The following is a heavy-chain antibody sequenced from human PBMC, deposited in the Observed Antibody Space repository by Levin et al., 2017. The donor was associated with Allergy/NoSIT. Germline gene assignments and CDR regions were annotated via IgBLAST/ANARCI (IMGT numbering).Heavy chain of an antibody. CDR2: MSNSGGST. J-gene: IGHJ4*02. Sequence: PGGSLRLSCTASGFTFSSYAMSWVRQAPGKGLEWVSGMSNSGGSTYYADSVKGRFTLSRDNSKNTLYLQMNSLRAEDTAIYYCAKDLYISGWYGGFDYWGQGTLVTVSS. CDR3: AKDLYISGWYGGFDY. D-gene: IGHD6-19*01. CDR1: GFTFSSYA. V-gene: IGHV3-23*01.